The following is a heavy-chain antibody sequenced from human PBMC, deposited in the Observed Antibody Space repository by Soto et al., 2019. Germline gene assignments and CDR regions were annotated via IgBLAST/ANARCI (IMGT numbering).Heavy chain of an antibody. CDR1: GFTVSGNY. Sequence: EVQLVETGGGLIQPGGSLRLSCAASGFTVSGNYMSWVRQAPGKGLEWVSVIYNGGGTYYADSVKGRFTISRDNPKNTLYLQMNRLRAEDRAVYYCASTRGSSYEYWGQGTLFTVST. CDR2: IYNGGGT. D-gene: IGHD6-6*01. J-gene: IGHJ4*02. V-gene: IGHV3-53*02. CDR3: ASTRGSSYEY.